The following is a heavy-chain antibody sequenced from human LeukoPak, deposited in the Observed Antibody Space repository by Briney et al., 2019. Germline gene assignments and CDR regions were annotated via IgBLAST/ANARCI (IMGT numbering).Heavy chain of an antibody. D-gene: IGHD3-10*01. Sequence: SETLSLTCTVSVGSISSSYWSWIRQPPGKGLEWIGNIYKSGSTNYNPSLKSRVTISVDTSKNQFSLKVTSLTAADTAVYYCAGQWGGSFDYWGQGTLVTASS. CDR3: AGQWGGSFDY. CDR1: VGSISSSY. CDR2: IYKSGST. V-gene: IGHV4-59*08. J-gene: IGHJ4*02.